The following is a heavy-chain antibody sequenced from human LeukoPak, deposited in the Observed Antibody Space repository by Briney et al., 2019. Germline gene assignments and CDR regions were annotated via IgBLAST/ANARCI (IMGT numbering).Heavy chain of an antibody. CDR2: ISGSGSYT. V-gene: IGHV3-23*01. Sequence: PGGSLRLSCAASGFSFNSYAMSWVRQAPGKGLEWVSAISGSGSYTYYADSVRGRFTISRDNSKNTLYLQMTSLRAEDTAVYYCANKPAGFDPWGQGTLVTVSS. D-gene: IGHD6-19*01. CDR1: GFSFNSYA. CDR3: ANKPAGFDP. J-gene: IGHJ5*02.